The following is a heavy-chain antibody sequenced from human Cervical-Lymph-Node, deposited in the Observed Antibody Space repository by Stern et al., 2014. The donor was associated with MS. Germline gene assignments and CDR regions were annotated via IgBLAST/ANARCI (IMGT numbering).Heavy chain of an antibody. V-gene: IGHV4-4*02. CDR2: IYHSGST. CDR1: GGSISSSNW. CDR3: ARVAGSAVAGTTFDY. J-gene: IGHJ4*02. Sequence: QVQLQESGPGLVKPSGTLSLTCAVSGGSISSSNWRCWVRQPPGKGLEGIGEIYHSGSTNYNPSLKGRVTISGDKAKNKFSLKLSCVTAADTAVYYCARVAGSAVAGTTFDYWGQGTLVTVSS. D-gene: IGHD6-19*01.